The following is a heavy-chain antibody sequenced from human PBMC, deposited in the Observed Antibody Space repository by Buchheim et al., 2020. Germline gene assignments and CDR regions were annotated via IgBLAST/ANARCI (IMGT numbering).Heavy chain of an antibody. J-gene: IGHJ5*02. CDR2: IWSDGSNK. V-gene: IGHV3-33*01. CDR1: GFTFSDYG. Sequence: QVQLVESGGGVVQPGRSLRLSCAASGFTFSDYGMYWVRQAPGKGPEWVATIWSDGSNKYYADSVKGRLTISRDNSKNTLYPQMNSLTAEDSAFYYCARDRVVGSTTYWFDPWGQGTL. D-gene: IGHD1-26*01. CDR3: ARDRVVGSTTYWFDP.